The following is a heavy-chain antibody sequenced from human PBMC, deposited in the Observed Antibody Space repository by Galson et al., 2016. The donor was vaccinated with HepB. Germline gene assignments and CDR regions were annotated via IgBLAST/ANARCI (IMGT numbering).Heavy chain of an antibody. Sequence: SLRLSCAASGFTFDDYTMHWVRQAPGKGLDWVSLISWDGGSTYYADSVKVRFTISRDNSKNSLYLQMNSLRTEDTAFYYCARQDSYYYYAMDVWGLGTTVTVSS. CDR3: ARQDSYYYYAMDV. CDR2: ISWDGGST. J-gene: IGHJ6*02. V-gene: IGHV3-43*01. CDR1: GFTFDDYT.